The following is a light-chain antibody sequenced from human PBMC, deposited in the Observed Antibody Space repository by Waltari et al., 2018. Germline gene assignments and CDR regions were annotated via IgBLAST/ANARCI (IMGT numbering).Light chain of an antibody. CDR1: QGIRTR. CDR2: GAS. CDR3: QQFNTYPLT. J-gene: IGKJ4*01. Sequence: AIQLTQAPSSLSASVGDRVIITYRASQGIRTRLAWYQQRPGRAPKVLIFGASVLQSGVPSRFIGSGSGTDFTLTISSVQPEDFATYYCQQFNTYPLTFGGGTKVEIK. V-gene: IGKV1-13*02.